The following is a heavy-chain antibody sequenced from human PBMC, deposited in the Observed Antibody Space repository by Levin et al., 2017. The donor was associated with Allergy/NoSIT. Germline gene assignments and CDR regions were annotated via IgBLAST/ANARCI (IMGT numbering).Heavy chain of an antibody. V-gene: IGHV3-21*01. CDR2: ISSSSSYI. J-gene: IGHJ3*02. CDR3: ARDGETGGIDAFDI. Sequence: AGGSLRLSCAASGFTFSSYSMNWVRQAPGKGLEWVSSISSSSSYIYYADSVKGRFTISRDNAKNSLYLQMNSLRAEDTAVYYCARDGETGGIDAFDIWGQGTMVTVSS. D-gene: IGHD1-1*01. CDR1: GFTFSSYS.